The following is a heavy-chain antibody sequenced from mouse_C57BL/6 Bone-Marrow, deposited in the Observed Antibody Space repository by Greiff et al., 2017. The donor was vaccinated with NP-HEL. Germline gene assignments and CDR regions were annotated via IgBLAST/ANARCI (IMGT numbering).Heavy chain of an antibody. V-gene: IGHV1-47*01. Sequence: VKLVESGAELVKPGASVKMSCKASGYTFTTYPIEWMKQNHGKSLEWIGNFHPYNDDTKYNEKFKGKATLTVEKSSSTVYLELSRLTSDDSAVYYCARDYGSSYDHWYFDVWGTGTTVTVSS. J-gene: IGHJ1*03. D-gene: IGHD1-1*01. CDR2: FHPYNDDT. CDR3: ARDYGSSYDHWYFDV. CDR1: GYTFTTYP.